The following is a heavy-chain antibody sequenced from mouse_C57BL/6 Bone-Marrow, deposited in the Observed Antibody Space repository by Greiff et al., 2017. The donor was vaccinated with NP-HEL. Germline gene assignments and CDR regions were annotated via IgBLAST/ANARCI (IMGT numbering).Heavy chain of an antibody. CDR1: GYTFTSYW. V-gene: IGHV1-55*01. J-gene: IGHJ3*01. CDR2: IYPGSGST. D-gene: IGHD2-2*01. CDR3: AISIYYGYDVAFSPWFAY. Sequence: QVQLQQPGAELVKPGASVKMSCKASGYTFTSYWITWVKQRPGQGLEWIGDIYPGSGSTNYNEKFKSKATLTVDTSSSTAYMQLSSLTSEDSAVYYCAISIYYGYDVAFSPWFAYWGQGTLVTVSA.